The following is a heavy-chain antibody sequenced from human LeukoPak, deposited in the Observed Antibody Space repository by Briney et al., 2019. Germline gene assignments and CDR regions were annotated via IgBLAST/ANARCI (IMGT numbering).Heavy chain of an antibody. CDR1: GFTFDDYA. D-gene: IGHD6-13*01. Sequence: GGSLRLSCAASGFTFDDYAMHWVRQAPGKGLEWVSGLAWNSGSVAYADSVKGRFTISRDNAKNSLYLQMNSLRAEDTALYYCAKDIFGYSSSRAIDYWGRGTLVTVSS. CDR2: LAWNSGSV. V-gene: IGHV3-9*01. J-gene: IGHJ4*02. CDR3: AKDIFGYSSSRAIDY.